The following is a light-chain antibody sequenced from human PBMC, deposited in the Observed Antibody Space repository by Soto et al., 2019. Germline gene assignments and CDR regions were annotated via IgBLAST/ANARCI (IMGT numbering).Light chain of an antibody. CDR2: EVS. CDR1: SSDVGGYNY. V-gene: IGLV2-14*01. Sequence: QSVLTQPASVSGSPGQSITISCTGTSSDVGGYNYVSWYQHHPGKAPKLMIYEVSNRPSGVSNRFSGSKSANTASLTISWLQAEDEADYYCSSYRSGSTLVFGTGTKVTVL. J-gene: IGLJ1*01. CDR3: SSYRSGSTLV.